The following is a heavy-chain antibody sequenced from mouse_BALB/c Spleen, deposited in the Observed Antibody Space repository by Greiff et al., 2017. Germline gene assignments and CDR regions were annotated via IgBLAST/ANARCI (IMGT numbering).Heavy chain of an antibody. CDR1: GFSLTSYG. V-gene: IGHV2-6-2*01. J-gene: IGHJ4*01. CDR2: IWSDGST. D-gene: IGHD2-3*01. Sequence: VQVVESGPDLVAPSQSLSITCTVSGFSLTSYGVHWVRQPPGKGLEWLVVIWSDGSTTYNSALKSRLSISKDNSKSQVFLKMNSLQTDDTAMYYCARQGYDGYLYYAMDYWGQGTSVTVSS. CDR3: ARQGYDGYLYYAMDY.